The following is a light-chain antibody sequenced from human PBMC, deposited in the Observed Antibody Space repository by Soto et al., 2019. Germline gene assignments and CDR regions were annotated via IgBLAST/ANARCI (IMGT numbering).Light chain of an antibody. V-gene: IGKV4-1*01. CDR1: QSVLFSPNNKNY. CDR3: QQYHSAPQT. CDR2: WAS. Sequence: DIVMTQSPDSLAVSLGERATINCKSSQSVLFSPNNKNYLAWYQQKPGQPPKLLIYWASTRESGVPDRFSGIVSGTDFTLTISSQQAEEVAFYSCQQYHSAPQTFGQGTKVEIK. J-gene: IGKJ1*01.